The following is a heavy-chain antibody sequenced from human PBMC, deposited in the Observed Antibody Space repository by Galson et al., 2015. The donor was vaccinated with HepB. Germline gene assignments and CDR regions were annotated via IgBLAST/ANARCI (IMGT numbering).Heavy chain of an antibody. V-gene: IGHV1-8*01. CDR2: MDPNSGNT. Sequence: SVTVSCKASGYTFTSYDINWVRQATGQGLEWMGWMDPNSGNTGYAQKFQGRVTMTRNTSISTAYMELGSLRSEDTAVYYCARGLAIFMSGSYLYYFDYWGQGTLVTVSS. D-gene: IGHD3-10*01. CDR3: ARGLAIFMSGSYLYYFDY. J-gene: IGHJ4*02. CDR1: GYTFTSYD.